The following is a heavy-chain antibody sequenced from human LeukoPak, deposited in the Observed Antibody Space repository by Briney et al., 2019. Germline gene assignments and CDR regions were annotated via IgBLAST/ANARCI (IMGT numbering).Heavy chain of an antibody. CDR2: VSSDGRNT. J-gene: IGHJ4*02. V-gene: IGHV3-74*01. Sequence: PGGSLRLSCAASGFTLSSYWMHWVRQAPGKGLVWVSRVSSDGRNTIYADSVKGRFTISRDNAMNTLYLQMNSLRAEDTAVYYCARDLGGSGPTPIDYWGQGILVTVSS. D-gene: IGHD4-23*01. CDR3: ARDLGGSGPTPIDY. CDR1: GFTLSSYW.